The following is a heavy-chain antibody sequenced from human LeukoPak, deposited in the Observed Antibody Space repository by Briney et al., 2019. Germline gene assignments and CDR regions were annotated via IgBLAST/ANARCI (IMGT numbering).Heavy chain of an antibody. D-gene: IGHD4-17*01. Sequence: SQTLSLTCTVSGGSISSGGYYWSWIRQHPGKGLEWIGYIYYSGSTYYNPSLKSRVTISVDTSKNQFSLKLSSVTAAATAVYYCARDHATVTRGWFDPWGQGTLVTVSS. CDR2: IYYSGST. J-gene: IGHJ5*02. CDR3: ARDHATVTRGWFDP. CDR1: GGSISSGGYY. V-gene: IGHV4-31*03.